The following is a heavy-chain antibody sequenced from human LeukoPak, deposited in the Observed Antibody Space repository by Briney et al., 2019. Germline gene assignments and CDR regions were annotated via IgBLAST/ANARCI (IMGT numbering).Heavy chain of an antibody. V-gene: IGHV3-30*02. CDR1: GFTFSSYG. J-gene: IGHJ1*01. CDR2: IRYDGSNK. CDR3: ANVVVPAAISSEYFQH. D-gene: IGHD2-2*02. Sequence: GGPLRLSCAASGFTFSSYGMHWVRQAPGKGLEWVAFIRYDGSNKYYADSVKGRFTISRDNCKNTLYLQMNSLGAEDTAVYYCANVVVPAAISSEYFQHWGQGTLVTVSS.